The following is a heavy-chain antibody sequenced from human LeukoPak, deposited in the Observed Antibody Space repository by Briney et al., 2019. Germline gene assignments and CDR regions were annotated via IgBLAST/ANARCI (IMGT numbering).Heavy chain of an antibody. J-gene: IGHJ5*02. CDR3: ARLTFNYGDYGADWFDP. Sequence: GGSLRLSCAASGFTFSSYSMNWVRQAPGKGLEWVANIKQDGSEKYYVDSVKGRFTISRDNAKNSLYLQMNSLRVEDTAVYYCARLTFNYGDYGADWFDPWGQGTQVTVSS. V-gene: IGHV3-7*01. CDR2: IKQDGSEK. CDR1: GFTFSSYS. D-gene: IGHD4-17*01.